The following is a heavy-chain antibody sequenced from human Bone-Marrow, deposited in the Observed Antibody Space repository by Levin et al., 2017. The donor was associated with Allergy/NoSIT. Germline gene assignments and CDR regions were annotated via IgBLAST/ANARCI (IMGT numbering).Heavy chain of an antibody. CDR3: VRASGRGGASFDS. CDR2: IKQDGSEK. Sequence: GGSLRLSCAASGFTFSRYWMTWVRQAPGKGLERVANIKQDGSEKQYVDSVKGRFTVSRDNANNSLYLQMNSLRAEDTAVYYCVRASGRGGASFDSWGQGTLVTVSS. V-gene: IGHV3-7*01. D-gene: IGHD3-10*01. J-gene: IGHJ4*02. CDR1: GFTFSRYW.